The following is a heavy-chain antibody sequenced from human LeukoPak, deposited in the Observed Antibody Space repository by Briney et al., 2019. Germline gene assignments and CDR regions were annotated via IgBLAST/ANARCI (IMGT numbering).Heavy chain of an antibody. CDR2: IKPDGREK. CDR3: ASSQWALVAHNY. V-gene: IGHV3-7*01. J-gene: IGHJ4*02. Sequence: GGSLRLSCAASGFTFSRCWMSWVRQAPGKGLEWVANIKPDGREKYYVDSVKGRFTISRDNAKNSLYLQMNSLRAEDTAVYYCASSQWALVAHNYWGQGTLVTVSS. CDR1: GFTFSRCW. D-gene: IGHD5-12*01.